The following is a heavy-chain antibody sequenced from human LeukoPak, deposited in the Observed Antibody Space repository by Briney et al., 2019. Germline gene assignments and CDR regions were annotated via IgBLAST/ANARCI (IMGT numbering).Heavy chain of an antibody. CDR1: GYTFTGYY. CDR3: ARGSSDCTSASCYNF. D-gene: IGHD2-2*02. CDR2: INPNSGGT. J-gene: IGHJ4*02. Sequence: GASVKVSCKASGYTFTGYYMHWVRQAPGQGLEWMGWINPNSGGTNYAQKFQGWVTMTRDTSISTAYMELSRLRSDDTAVYYCARGSSDCTSASCYNFWGQGTLVTVSA. V-gene: IGHV1-2*04.